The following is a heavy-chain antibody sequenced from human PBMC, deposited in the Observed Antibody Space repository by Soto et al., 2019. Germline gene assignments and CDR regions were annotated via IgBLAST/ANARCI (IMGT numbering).Heavy chain of an antibody. J-gene: IGHJ4*02. V-gene: IGHV3-30*18. D-gene: IGHD2-15*01. CDR3: AKGSEVARQELDY. CDR2: ISSDGSDK. CDR1: GITFRNFG. Sequence: QVQLVESGGGVVQPGRSPRLYCAASGITFRNFGMHWVRQAPGKGVEWVAAISSDGSDKYYSDSVKGRFTISRDNSKNTLFLQMNSLRVEDTAVYYCAKGSEVARQELDYWGQGTLVTVSS.